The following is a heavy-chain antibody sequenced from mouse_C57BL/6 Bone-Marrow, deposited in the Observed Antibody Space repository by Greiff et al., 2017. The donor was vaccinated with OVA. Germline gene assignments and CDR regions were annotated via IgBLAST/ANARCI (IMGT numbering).Heavy chain of an antibody. CDR1: GYTFTSYW. CDR2: IDPSDSYT. D-gene: IGHD2-5*01. CDR3: ARSYYSNSWFAY. Sequence: QVQLQQPGAELVKPGASVKLSCKASGYTFTSYWMQWVKQRPGQGLEWIGEIDPSDSYTNSNQKFKGKATLTVDTSSSTAYMQLSSLTSEDSAVDYCARSYYSNSWFAYWGQGTLVTVSA. J-gene: IGHJ3*01. V-gene: IGHV1-50*01.